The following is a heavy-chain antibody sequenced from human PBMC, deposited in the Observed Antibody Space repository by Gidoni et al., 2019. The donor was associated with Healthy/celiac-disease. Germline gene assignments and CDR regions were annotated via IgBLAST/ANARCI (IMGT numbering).Heavy chain of an antibody. J-gene: IGHJ4*02. D-gene: IGHD2-15*01. CDR2: ISSSSSYI. V-gene: IGHV3-21*01. CDR1: GFTFSSYS. Sequence: EVQLVESGGGLVKPGGSLRLSCAASGFTFSSYSMNWVRQAPGKGLEWVSSISSSSSYIYYADSVKGRFTISRDNAKNSLYLQMNSLRAEDTAVYYCARLGCSGGSCLGYWGQGTLVTVSS. CDR3: ARLGCSGGSCLGY.